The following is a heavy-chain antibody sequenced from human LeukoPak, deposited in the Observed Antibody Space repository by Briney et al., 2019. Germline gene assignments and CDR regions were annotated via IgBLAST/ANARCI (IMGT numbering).Heavy chain of an antibody. CDR1: GFTVSSNY. Sequence: GGSLRLSCAASGFTVSSNYMSWVRQAPGKGLEWVSTIYSGGSTFYADSVKGRFTISRDNSKNTLYLQMNSLRAEDTAVYYCARGGSYLSAFDIWGQGTMVTVSS. V-gene: IGHV3-53*01. D-gene: IGHD1-26*01. J-gene: IGHJ3*02. CDR2: IYSGGST. CDR3: ARGGSYLSAFDI.